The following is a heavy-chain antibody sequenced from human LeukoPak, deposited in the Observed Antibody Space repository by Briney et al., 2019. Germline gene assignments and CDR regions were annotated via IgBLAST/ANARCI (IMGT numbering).Heavy chain of an antibody. CDR2: IYTTGNT. Sequence: SETLSLTCSLSGDSISVGVFYWSWIRQPAGKGLEWIGRIYTTGNTNYNPSLKSRVTMSIDTSENQFSLKLTSVTAADTAVYYCARGSVYRDSYYYYINVWGTGTTVTVSS. V-gene: IGHV4-61*02. CDR1: GDSISVGVFY. J-gene: IGHJ6*03. CDR3: ARGSVYRDSYYYYINV. D-gene: IGHD5/OR15-5a*01.